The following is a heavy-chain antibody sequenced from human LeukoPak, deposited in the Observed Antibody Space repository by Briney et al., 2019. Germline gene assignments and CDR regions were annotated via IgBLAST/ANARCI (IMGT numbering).Heavy chain of an antibody. D-gene: IGHD3-10*01. J-gene: IGHJ3*02. CDR3: ARDPYYGSGIDGAFDI. CDR2: IYHSGST. V-gene: IGHV4-38-2*02. CDR1: GYSISSGYY. Sequence: SETLSLTCTVSGYSISSGYYWGWIRQPPGKGLEWIGSIYHSGSTYYNPSLKSRVTISVDTSKNQFSLKLSSVTAADTAVYYCARDPYYGSGIDGAFDIWGQGTMVTVSS.